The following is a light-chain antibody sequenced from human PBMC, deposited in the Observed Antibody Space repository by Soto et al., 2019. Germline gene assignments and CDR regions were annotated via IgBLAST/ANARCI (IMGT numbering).Light chain of an antibody. CDR3: HQYASSPLT. CDR2: GAS. Sequence: EIVLTQSPGTLSLSPGERATLSCRASQSVGSNYLAWYQQTPGQAPRLLIHGASTRATGIPDRFSVSGSGTDFTLTLSRLESEDSAVYYCHQYASSPLTFGQGTRLEIK. V-gene: IGKV3-20*01. CDR1: QSVGSNY. J-gene: IGKJ5*01.